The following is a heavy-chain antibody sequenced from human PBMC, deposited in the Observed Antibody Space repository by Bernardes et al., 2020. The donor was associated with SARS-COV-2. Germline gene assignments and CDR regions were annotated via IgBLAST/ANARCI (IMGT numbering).Heavy chain of an antibody. D-gene: IGHD4-17*01. J-gene: IGHJ3*01. Sequence: GGSLRLSCAASGFTFGSYGLHWVRQAPGKGLELMAVISFDGSDRDYADSVKGRFTISRDNSRKTLYLQMNSLSVQDTATYYCRCVLRRNEAFDVWGQGTMVTVSS. V-gene: IGHV3-30*04. CDR2: ISFDGSDR. CDR3: RCVLRRNEAFDV. CDR1: GFTFGSYG.